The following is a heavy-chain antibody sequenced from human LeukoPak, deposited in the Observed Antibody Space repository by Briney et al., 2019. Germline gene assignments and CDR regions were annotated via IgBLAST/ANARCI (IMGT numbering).Heavy chain of an antibody. CDR3: ANGRVYENYDY. Sequence: SVKVSCKASGGTFSSYAISWVRQAPGQGPEWMGRIIPILGIANYAQKFQGRVTITADKSTSTAYMELSSLRSEDTAVYYCANGRVYENYDYWGQGTLVTVSS. V-gene: IGHV1-69*04. D-gene: IGHD6-13*01. CDR1: GGTFSSYA. J-gene: IGHJ4*02. CDR2: IIPILGIA.